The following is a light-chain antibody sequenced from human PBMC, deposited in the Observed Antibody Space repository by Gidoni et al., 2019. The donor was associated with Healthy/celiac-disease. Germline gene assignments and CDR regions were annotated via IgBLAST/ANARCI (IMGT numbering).Light chain of an antibody. CDR1: SSDVGCYNY. J-gene: IGLJ2*01. CDR2: EVS. Sequence: QSALTQPASVSGSPGQSITISCTGTSSDVGCYNYVSWYQQHPCKAPKRMIYEVSNRPSWVSNRFSGSKSGNTASLTISGLQAEDEADYYCSSYTSSTVVFGGGTKLTVL. CDR3: SSYTSSTVV. V-gene: IGLV2-14*01.